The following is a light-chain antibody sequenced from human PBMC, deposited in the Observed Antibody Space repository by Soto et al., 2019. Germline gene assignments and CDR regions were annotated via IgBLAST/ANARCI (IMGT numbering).Light chain of an antibody. J-gene: IGKJ4*01. CDR3: QQRSNWLLT. Sequence: EIVLTQSPGTLSLSPGERATLSCRASQSVSSYLAWYQQKPGQAPRLLIYDASNRATGIAARFSGSGSGTDFTLTISSLEPEDSAVYYCQQRSNWLLTFGGGTKGDIK. CDR1: QSVSSY. V-gene: IGKV3-11*01. CDR2: DAS.